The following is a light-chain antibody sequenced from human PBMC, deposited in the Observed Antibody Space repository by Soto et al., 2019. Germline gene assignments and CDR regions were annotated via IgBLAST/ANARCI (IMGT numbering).Light chain of an antibody. Sequence: ELVINQFSVNLSVTRMERSTLSFRASQSVSSNLAWYQQKPGQAPRILIYGASTRATGIPARFGGSGSGTEFTLTISSLQSEDFAVYYCQQYNYWPRTFGQGTRLDIK. CDR2: GAS. CDR3: QQYNYWPRT. J-gene: IGKJ5*01. CDR1: QSVSSN. V-gene: IGKV3-15*01.